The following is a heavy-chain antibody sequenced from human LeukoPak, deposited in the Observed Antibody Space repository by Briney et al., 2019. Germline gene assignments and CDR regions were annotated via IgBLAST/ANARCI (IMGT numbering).Heavy chain of an antibody. D-gene: IGHD3-16*01. CDR2: VNPDSGDT. CDR1: GYIFTGYY. J-gene: IGHJ4*02. Sequence: ASVKVSCKASGYIFTGYYMHWVRQAPGQGLEWMGWVNPDSGDTKYVPKFRGRVTMTRDTSIRTAYMELSRLTSGDTAVYFCAAGEAVNVYIDYWGQGTLVTVSS. CDR3: AAGEAVNVYIDY. V-gene: IGHV1-2*02.